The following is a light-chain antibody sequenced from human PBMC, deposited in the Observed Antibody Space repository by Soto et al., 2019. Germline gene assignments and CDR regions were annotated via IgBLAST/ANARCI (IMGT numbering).Light chain of an antibody. CDR2: GAS. CDR1: QSVSSNH. J-gene: IGKJ2*01. Sequence: EIVLTQSPGTLSLSPGEGATLSCRASQSVSSNHLAWYQQKPGQAPRLLIFGASSRASDIPDRFSGSGSGTDFTLTISRLEPEDFVVYYCQQYGSSPPYTFGHGTKLEIK. V-gene: IGKV3-20*01. CDR3: QQYGSSPPYT.